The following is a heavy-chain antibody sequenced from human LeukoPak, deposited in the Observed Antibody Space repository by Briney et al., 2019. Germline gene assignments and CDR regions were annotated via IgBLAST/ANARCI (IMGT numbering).Heavy chain of an antibody. Sequence: SGGSLRLSCAASGFTFEINWMSWVRQAPGKGLEWVANIRKDGSEKNYVDSVKGRFTISRDNAKNSLYLQMNSLRADDTALYYCARHWEGVESDAFDIWGQGTMVTVSS. J-gene: IGHJ3*02. CDR1: GFTFEINW. CDR3: ARHWEGVESDAFDI. D-gene: IGHD1-26*01. CDR2: IRKDGSEK. V-gene: IGHV3-7*04.